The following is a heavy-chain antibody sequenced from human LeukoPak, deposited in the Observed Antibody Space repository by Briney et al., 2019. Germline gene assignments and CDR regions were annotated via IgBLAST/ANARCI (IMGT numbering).Heavy chain of an antibody. J-gene: IGHJ3*02. D-gene: IGHD3-22*01. Sequence: GASVKVSCKASGGTFSSYAISWVRQATGQGLEWMGWMNPNSGNTGYAQKFQGRVTMTRNTSISTAYMELSSLRSEDTAVYYCARVYYDSSGYNRNDAFDIWGQGTMVTVSS. CDR3: ARVYYDSSGYNRNDAFDI. CDR2: MNPNSGNT. V-gene: IGHV1-8*02. CDR1: GGTFSSYA.